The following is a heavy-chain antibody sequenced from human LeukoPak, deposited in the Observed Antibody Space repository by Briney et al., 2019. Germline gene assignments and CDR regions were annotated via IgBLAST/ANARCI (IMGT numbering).Heavy chain of an antibody. CDR2: ISAYNGNT. V-gene: IGHV1-18*01. CDR1: GYTFTSYG. CDR3: ARDNTWSGFDY. Sequence: GASVKVSCKASGYTFTSYGISWVRQAPGQGLEWMGWISAYNGNTNYAQKLQGRVTMTTDTSTSTACMELRSLRSDDTAVYYCARDNTWSGFDYWGQGTLVTVSS. D-gene: IGHD3-3*01. J-gene: IGHJ4*02.